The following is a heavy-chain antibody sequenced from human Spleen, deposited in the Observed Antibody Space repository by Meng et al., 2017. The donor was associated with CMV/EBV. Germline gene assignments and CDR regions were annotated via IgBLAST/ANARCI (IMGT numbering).Heavy chain of an antibody. CDR1: GYTFTSYA. CDR2: SNAGNGNT. Sequence: ASVKVSCKASGYTFTSYAMHWVRQAPGQRLEWMGWSNAGNGNTKYSQEFQGRVTITRDTSASTAYMELSSLRSEDTAVYYCATTVPNYDSSGYYYLRAFDIWGQGTMVTVSS. V-gene: IGHV1-3*02. CDR3: ATTVPNYDSSGYYYLRAFDI. D-gene: IGHD3-22*01. J-gene: IGHJ3*02.